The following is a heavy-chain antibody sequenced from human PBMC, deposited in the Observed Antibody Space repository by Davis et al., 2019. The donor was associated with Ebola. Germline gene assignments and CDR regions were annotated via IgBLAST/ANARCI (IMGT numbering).Heavy chain of an antibody. CDR3: ARDSSGWYPYYFDY. J-gene: IGHJ4*02. D-gene: IGHD6-19*01. CDR2: INHSGST. CDR1: GGSFSGYY. Sequence: MPSETLSLTCAVYGGSFSGYYWSWIRQPPGKGLEWIGEINHSGSTNYNPSPKSRVTISVDTSKNQFSLKLSSVTAADTAVYYCARDSSGWYPYYFDYWGQGTLVTVSS. V-gene: IGHV4-34*01.